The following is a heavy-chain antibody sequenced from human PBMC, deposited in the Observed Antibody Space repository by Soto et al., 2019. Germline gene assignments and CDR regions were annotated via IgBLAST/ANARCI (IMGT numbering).Heavy chain of an antibody. J-gene: IGHJ6*02. V-gene: IGHV3-49*04. CDR1: GFTFGDNV. Sequence: PGGSLRLSCTGSGFTFGDNVMSWVRQAPGKGLEWVGFIRSNAYGGTTEYAASVKGRFTISRDDSKSIAYLQINSLKTEDTAMYYCTREQQLVLGYYYAMDVWGQGTTVTVSS. D-gene: IGHD6-13*01. CDR3: TREQQLVLGYYYAMDV. CDR2: IRSNAYGGTT.